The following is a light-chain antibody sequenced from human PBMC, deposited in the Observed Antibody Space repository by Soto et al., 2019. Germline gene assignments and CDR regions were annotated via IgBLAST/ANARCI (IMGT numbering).Light chain of an antibody. CDR2: GAS. CDR3: QQYNNWYT. J-gene: IGKJ2*01. Sequence: EIVMTQSPATLSVSPGERATISCRASQTVSNNLAWYQQKPGQAPRLLIYGASTRATGVPVRFSGSGSGTEFTLTISSLQSEDFAIYYCQQYNNWYTFGQGTKVDNK. V-gene: IGKV3-15*01. CDR1: QTVSNN.